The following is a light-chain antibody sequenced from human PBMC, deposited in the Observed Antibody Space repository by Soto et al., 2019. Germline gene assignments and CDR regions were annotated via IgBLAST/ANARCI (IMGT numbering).Light chain of an antibody. CDR2: DVN. CDR1: SSDVGSHNY. Sequence: QSVLTQPRSVSGSPGQSVTISCTGTSSDVGSHNYVTWYQLHPGKAPKLMIYDVNKRPSGVPDRFSGSKSGNTASLTISGLQAEDETDYYCCSYAGSYTLVFGGGTKLTVL. J-gene: IGLJ3*02. V-gene: IGLV2-11*01. CDR3: CSYAGSYTLV.